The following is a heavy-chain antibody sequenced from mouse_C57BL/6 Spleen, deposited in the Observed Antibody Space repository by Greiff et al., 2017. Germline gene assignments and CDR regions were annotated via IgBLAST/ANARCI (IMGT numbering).Heavy chain of an antibody. CDR1: GFTFSSYT. Sequence: EVKVEESGGGLVKPGGSLKLSCAASGFTFSSYTMSWVRQTPEKRLEWVATISGGGGNTYYPDSVKGRFTISRDNAKNTLYLQMSSLRSEDTALYYCARLDDYDGKYFDYWGQGTTLTVSS. V-gene: IGHV5-9*01. CDR3: ARLDDYDGKYFDY. D-gene: IGHD2-4*01. CDR2: ISGGGGNT. J-gene: IGHJ2*01.